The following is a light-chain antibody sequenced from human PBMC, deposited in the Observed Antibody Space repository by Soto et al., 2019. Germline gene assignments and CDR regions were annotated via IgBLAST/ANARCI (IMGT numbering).Light chain of an antibody. V-gene: IGKV3-20*01. J-gene: IGKJ2*01. Sequence: ETVMTQSPGTLSLSPWERDTLSCRASQSVSSGYLAWYQQKPGQAPRLLIFGASNRATGIPDRFTGSGSGTDFTLTISRLEPEDFAVYYCQQYGISQNTFGQGTKLEIK. CDR3: QQYGISQNT. CDR2: GAS. CDR1: QSVSSGY.